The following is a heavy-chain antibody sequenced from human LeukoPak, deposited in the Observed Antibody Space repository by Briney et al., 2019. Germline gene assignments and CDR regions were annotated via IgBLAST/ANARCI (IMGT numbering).Heavy chain of an antibody. CDR1: GGSISSYY. Sequence: SETLSLTCTVSGGSISSYYWSWIRQPAGKGLKWIGRIYTSGSTNYNPSLKSRVTMSVDTSKNQFSLKLSSVTAADTAVYYCARDYSSGYFNWFDPWGQGTLVNLSS. V-gene: IGHV4-4*07. CDR3: ARDYSSGYFNWFDP. CDR2: IYTSGST. J-gene: IGHJ5*02. D-gene: IGHD3-22*01.